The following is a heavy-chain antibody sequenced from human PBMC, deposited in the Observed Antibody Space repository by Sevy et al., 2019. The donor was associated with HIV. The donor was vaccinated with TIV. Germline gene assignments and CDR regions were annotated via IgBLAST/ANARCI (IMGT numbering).Heavy chain of an antibody. V-gene: IGHV3-30*02. CDR1: RFIFNDYG. Sequence: GGSLRLSCAASRFIFNDYGMHWVRQAPGKGLEWEAFIQYDGNDKYYADSMRGRFTISRDNSKNMLFLQMNSLRSEDTAMYYCAKNTAAAGAGGFDYWGQGTLVTVSS. CDR2: IQYDGNDK. CDR3: AKNTAAAGAGGFDY. J-gene: IGHJ4*02. D-gene: IGHD6-13*01.